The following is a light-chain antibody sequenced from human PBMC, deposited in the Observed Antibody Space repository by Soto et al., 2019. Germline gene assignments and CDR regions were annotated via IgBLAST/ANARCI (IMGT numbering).Light chain of an antibody. CDR1: QSVSSY. CDR3: QQRSNWPPYT. J-gene: IGKJ2*01. Sequence: EIVLTQSPATLSLSPGERATLSCRASQSVSSYLAWYQQKPGQAPRLLIYDVSNRAPGIPARFSGSGSGTDFTLTISSLEPEDFAVYYCQQRSNWPPYTFGQGTKLEIK. CDR2: DVS. V-gene: IGKV3-11*01.